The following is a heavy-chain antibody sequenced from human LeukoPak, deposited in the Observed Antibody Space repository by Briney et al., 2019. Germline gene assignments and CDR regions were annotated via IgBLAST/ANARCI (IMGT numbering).Heavy chain of an antibody. V-gene: IGHV1-24*01. CDR2: IDPESGER. CDR3: ETLGVFTTGFAP. Sequence: ASVKVSCKVSGYTFTEMSIHWVRQTPGKGLEWLGGIDPESGERVYAQNFRGRVTMSEDTSTDTAYMEVSSLRSEDTAIYYCETLGVFTTGFAPGGKETRVTVSS. J-gene: IGHJ5*02. CDR1: GYTFTEMS. D-gene: IGHD3-16*01.